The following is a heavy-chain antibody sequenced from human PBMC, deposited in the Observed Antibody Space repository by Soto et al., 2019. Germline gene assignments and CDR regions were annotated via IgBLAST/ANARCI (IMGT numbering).Heavy chain of an antibody. V-gene: IGHV3-74*01. CDR3: ARGTKRWLPSYALGI. J-gene: IGHJ3*02. D-gene: IGHD1-1*01. CDR1: GFTFSNYC. CDR2: INSDGSST. Sequence: EVQLVESGGGLVQPGGSLRLSCAASGFTFSNYCMHWVRQAPGKGLVWVSRINSDGSSTSYADSVKGRFTISRDNAKKTLYLQVNSLRAEDTAVYYCARGTKRWLPSYALGIWGPGTMVTV.